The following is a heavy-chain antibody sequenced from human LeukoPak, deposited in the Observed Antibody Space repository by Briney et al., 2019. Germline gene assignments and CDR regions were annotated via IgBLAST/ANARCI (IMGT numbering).Heavy chain of an antibody. J-gene: IGHJ4*02. D-gene: IGHD6-19*01. CDR1: GFTVSSNY. V-gene: IGHV3-53*01. CDR3: ARVRFLAVAGKGGQEFDY. CDR2: IYSGGST. Sequence: GGSLRLSCAASGFTVSSNYMSWVRQAPGKGLEWVSVIYSGGSTYYADSVKGRFTISRDNSKNTLYLQMNSLRAEDTAVYYCARVRFLAVAGKGGQEFDYWGQGTLVTVSS.